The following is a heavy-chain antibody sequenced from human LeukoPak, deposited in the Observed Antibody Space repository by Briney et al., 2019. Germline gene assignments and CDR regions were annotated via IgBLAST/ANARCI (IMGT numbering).Heavy chain of an antibody. CDR3: ARAARLKDDY. V-gene: IGHV3-48*03. CDR1: GFTFSSYE. J-gene: IGHJ4*02. CDR2: ISSSGSTI. D-gene: IGHD2-15*01. Sequence: PGGSLRLSXAASGFTFSSYEMNWVRQAPGKGLEWVSYISSSGSTIYYADSVKGRFTISRDNAKNSLYLQMNSLRAEDTAVYYCARAARLKDDYWGQRTLVTVSS.